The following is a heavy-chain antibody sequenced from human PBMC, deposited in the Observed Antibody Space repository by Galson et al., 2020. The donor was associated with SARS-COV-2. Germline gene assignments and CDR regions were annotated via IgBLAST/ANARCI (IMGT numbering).Heavy chain of an antibody. CDR3: VGWNYGVFAY. J-gene: IGHJ4*02. V-gene: IGHV4-38-2*01. D-gene: IGHD1-7*01. Sequence: IRQPPGKGLEWIGSIYHSGSTYYNPSLKSRVTISVDTSKNQFSLKLSSVTAADTAVYYCVGWNYGVFAYWGQGTLVTVSS. CDR2: IYHSGST.